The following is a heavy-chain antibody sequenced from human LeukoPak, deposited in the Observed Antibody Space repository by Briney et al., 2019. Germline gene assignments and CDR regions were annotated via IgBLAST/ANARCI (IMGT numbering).Heavy chain of an antibody. Sequence: SETLSLTCTVSGGSVSSNSHYWGWIRQPPGKGLEWIGSIYYSGSTYYNPSLKSRVTISVDTSKNQFSLKLSSVTAADTAVYYCARANSYGHHFDYWGQGTLVTVSS. CDR3: ARANSYGHHFDY. J-gene: IGHJ4*02. V-gene: IGHV4-39*07. D-gene: IGHD5-18*01. CDR1: GGSVSSNSHY. CDR2: IYYSGST.